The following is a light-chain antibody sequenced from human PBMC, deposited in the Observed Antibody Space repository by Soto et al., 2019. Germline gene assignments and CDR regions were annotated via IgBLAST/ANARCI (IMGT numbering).Light chain of an antibody. CDR1: QSVSRW. CDR3: HLYSPSPYN. V-gene: IGKV1-5*03. Sequence: DIQMTQSPSTLSASVGDRLTITCRANQSVSRWLAWYQQKRGRAPNLLIYKASPLESGVPLRFSGSGSGTDFTLTINSVQPDDSATYSCHLYSPSPYNFGQGTKVDLK. J-gene: IGKJ2*01. CDR2: KAS.